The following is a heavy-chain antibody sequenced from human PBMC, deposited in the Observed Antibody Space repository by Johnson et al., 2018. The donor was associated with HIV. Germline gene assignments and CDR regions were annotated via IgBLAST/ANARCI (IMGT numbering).Heavy chain of an antibody. Sequence: QVQVVESGGGVVQPGRSMRLSCAASGLNFSDYYMSWIRQAPGKGLEWVSYISSSGSTIYYADSVKGRFTISRDNAKNSLYLQMNSMRAEDTAVYDCARGYYYDSSGSDDAFDIWGQGTMVTVSS. D-gene: IGHD3-22*01. CDR2: ISSSGSTI. CDR1: GLNFSDYY. CDR3: ARGYYYDSSGSDDAFDI. V-gene: IGHV3-11*04. J-gene: IGHJ3*02.